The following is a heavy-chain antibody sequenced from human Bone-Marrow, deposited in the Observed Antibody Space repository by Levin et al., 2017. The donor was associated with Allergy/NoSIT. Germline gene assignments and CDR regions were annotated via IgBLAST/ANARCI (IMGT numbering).Heavy chain of an antibody. D-gene: IGHD3-22*01. CDR3: VRGMIGDVRVAHKEAFDI. Sequence: GGSLRLSCTVSGFIFSDYSIYWVRQAPGKGLEWISSISSDSSDLYYADSVKGRFTISRDNAKNSLTLQVSSLRAEGTDVYHCVRGMIGDVRVAHKEAFDIWGQGTMVTVSS. J-gene: IGHJ3*02. CDR1: GFIFSDYS. CDR2: ISSDSSDL. V-gene: IGHV3-21*01.